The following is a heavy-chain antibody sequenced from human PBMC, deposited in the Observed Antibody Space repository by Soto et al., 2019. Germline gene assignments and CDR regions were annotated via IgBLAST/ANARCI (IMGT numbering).Heavy chain of an antibody. D-gene: IGHD3-10*01. CDR1: GGSISSGDYY. J-gene: IGHJ5*02. CDR2: IYYSGST. CDR3: ATSMVRGGNWFDP. V-gene: IGHV4-30-4*01. Sequence: PSETLSLTCTVSGGSISSGDYYWSWIRQPPGKGLEWIGYIYYSGSTYYNPSLKSRVTISVDTSKNQFSLKLSSVTAADPAVYYCATSMVRGGNWFDPWGQGTLVTVSS.